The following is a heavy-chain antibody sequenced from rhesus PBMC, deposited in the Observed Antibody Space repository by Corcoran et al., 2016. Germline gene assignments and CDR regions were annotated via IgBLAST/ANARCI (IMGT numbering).Heavy chain of an antibody. CDR1: GYSISSGYG. Sequence: QLQLQESGPGLVKPSETLSLTCAVSGYSISSGYGWSWIRQPPGKGLEWIGSISYSGSTSYHSSLKSRVTISRDTSKDHFSLTLSSVTAADTAVYYCASIAAAAHWGQGVLVTVSS. CDR3: ASIAAAAH. D-gene: IGHD6-31*01. J-gene: IGHJ4*01. V-gene: IGHV4-122*02. CDR2: ISYSGST.